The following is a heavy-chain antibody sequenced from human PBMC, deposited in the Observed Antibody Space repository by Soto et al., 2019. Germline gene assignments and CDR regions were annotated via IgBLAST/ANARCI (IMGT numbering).Heavy chain of an antibody. V-gene: IGHV6-1*01. CDR1: GDSVSSNSAA. J-gene: IGHJ6*02. D-gene: IGHD3-10*01. Sequence: SQSLSLTCAISGDSVSSNSAAWNWIRQSPSRGLEWLGRTYYRSKWYNDYAVSVKSRITINPDTSKNQFSLRLNSVTPEDTAVYYCARDSFYGSGTDYYYGMDVWGQGTTVTVSS. CDR2: TYYRSKWYN. CDR3: ARDSFYGSGTDYYYGMDV.